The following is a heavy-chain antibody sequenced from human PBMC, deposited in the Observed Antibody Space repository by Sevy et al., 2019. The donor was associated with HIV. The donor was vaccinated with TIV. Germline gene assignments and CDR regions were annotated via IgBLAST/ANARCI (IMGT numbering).Heavy chain of an antibody. Sequence: GGSLRLSCAASGFTFSSYWMSWVRQAPGKGVEWVANIKQDGSEKYYVDSVKGRFTISRDNAKNSLYLQMNSLRAEDTAVYYCARDSVGSSGWYPNWFDPWGQGTLVTVSS. CDR2: IKQDGSEK. D-gene: IGHD6-19*01. CDR1: GFTFSSYW. J-gene: IGHJ5*02. V-gene: IGHV3-7*01. CDR3: ARDSVGSSGWYPNWFDP.